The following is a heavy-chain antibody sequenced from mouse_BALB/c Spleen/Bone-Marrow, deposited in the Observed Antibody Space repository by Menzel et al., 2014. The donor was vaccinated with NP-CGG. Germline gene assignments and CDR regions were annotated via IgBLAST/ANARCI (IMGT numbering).Heavy chain of an antibody. CDR1: GFTFSSFG. J-gene: IGHJ2*01. D-gene: IGHD2-2*01. CDR3: ARDGLQRSLGFDY. CDR2: ISSGSSTI. Sequence: EVKLMESGGGLVQPGGSRKLSCAASGFTFSSFGMNWVRQAPEKGLEWVAYISSGSSTIYYADTVKGRFTISRDNPKNTLFLQMSSLRSEDTAMYYCARDGLQRSLGFDYWGQGTTLTVSS. V-gene: IGHV5-17*02.